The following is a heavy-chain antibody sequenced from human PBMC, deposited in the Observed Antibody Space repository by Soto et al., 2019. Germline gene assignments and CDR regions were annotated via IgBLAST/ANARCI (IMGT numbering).Heavy chain of an antibody. CDR1: GGTFNNYA. D-gene: IGHD3-10*01. CDR3: ARDTREITRVRGVIPYYIYHMDV. V-gene: IGHV1-69*01. J-gene: IGHJ6*02. CDR2: IIPAFGTP. Sequence: QVQLAQSGAEVKKRGSSVKVSCRVSGGTFNNYAISWVRQAPGEGFEWMGGIIPAFGTPKYAQRFQDRVTISADVYAATAYMELTSLRSDDTAVYYCARDTREITRVRGVIPYYIYHMDVWGPGTTVAVSS.